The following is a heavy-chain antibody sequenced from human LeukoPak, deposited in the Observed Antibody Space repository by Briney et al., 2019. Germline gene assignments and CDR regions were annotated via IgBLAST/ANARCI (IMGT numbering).Heavy chain of an antibody. Sequence: SETLSLTCTVSGDSVKNHYWSWIRQPAGKGLEWIGRIYTSGHTKYNPSLESRVTMSVDASRNQISLRLSSVTAADTAVYYCTAHIVGVPFDYWGQGTLVTASS. CDR2: IYTSGHT. D-gene: IGHD1-26*01. J-gene: IGHJ4*02. V-gene: IGHV4-4*07. CDR3: TAHIVGVPFDY. CDR1: GDSVKNHY.